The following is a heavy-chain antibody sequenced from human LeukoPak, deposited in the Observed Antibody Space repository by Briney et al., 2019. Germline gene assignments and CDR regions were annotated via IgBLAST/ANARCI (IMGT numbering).Heavy chain of an antibody. CDR3: ARDAIRYCSSTSCYAFFDY. V-gene: IGHV3-20*04. CDR2: INWNGGST. Sequence: GGSLRLSCAASGFTFDDYGMSWVRQAPGKGLEWVSGINWNGGSTGYADSVKGRFTISRDNAKNSLYLQMNSLRAEDPALYYCARDAIRYCSSTSCYAFFDYWGQGTLVTVSS. J-gene: IGHJ4*02. D-gene: IGHD2-2*01. CDR1: GFTFDDYG.